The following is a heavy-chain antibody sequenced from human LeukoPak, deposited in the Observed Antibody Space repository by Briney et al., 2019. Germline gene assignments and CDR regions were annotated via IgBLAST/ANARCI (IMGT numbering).Heavy chain of an antibody. V-gene: IGHV4-39*07. D-gene: IGHD6-19*01. CDR2: IYYSGST. J-gene: IGHJ4*02. Sequence: PGGSLRLSCAASGFTFSSYAMSWVRQAPGKGLEWIGSIYYSGSTYYNPSLKSRVTISVDTSKNQFSLKLSSVTAADTAVYYCARGGSGWSRSDYWGQGTLVTVSS. CDR1: GFTFSSYA. CDR3: ARGGSGWSRSDY.